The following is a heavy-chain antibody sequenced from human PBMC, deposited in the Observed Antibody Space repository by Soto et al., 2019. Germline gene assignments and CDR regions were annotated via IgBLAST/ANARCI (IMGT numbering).Heavy chain of an antibody. CDR1: GGTFSSYA. CDR3: ARATYDILTDGWFDH. V-gene: IGHV1-69*01. J-gene: IGHJ5*02. CDR2: IIPIFGTA. D-gene: IGHD3-9*01. Sequence: QVQLVQSGAEVKKPGSSVKVSCKASGGTFSSYAISWVRQAPGQGLEWMGGIIPIFGTATYAQKFQGRVTITADESTSTAYMALSSLRSEDTAVYYCARATYDILTDGWFDHWGQGTLVTVSS.